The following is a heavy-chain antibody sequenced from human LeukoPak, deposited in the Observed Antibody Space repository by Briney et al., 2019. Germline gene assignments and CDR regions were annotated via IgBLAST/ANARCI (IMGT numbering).Heavy chain of an antibody. CDR3: ARVAAATSNRPFDY. CDR2: MNPNSGYT. V-gene: IGHV1-8*01. D-gene: IGHD6-13*01. Sequence: ASVKVSCKASGYPFTDYDINWVRQATGQGLEWMGWMNPNSGYTGNAQKFQGRLTMTRNTSISTPYMELSSLRFEETPVYYFARVAAATSNRPFDYWGQGTLVTVSS. J-gene: IGHJ4*02. CDR1: GYPFTDYD.